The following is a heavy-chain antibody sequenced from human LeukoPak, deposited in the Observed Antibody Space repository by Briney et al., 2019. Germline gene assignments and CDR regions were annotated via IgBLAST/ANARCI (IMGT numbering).Heavy chain of an antibody. CDR1: GYTFTGYY. J-gene: IGHJ4*02. CDR2: INTNTGNP. CDR3: ARFRDEDLTGAFGY. V-gene: IGHV7-4-1*02. D-gene: IGHD3-16*01. Sequence: GASVKVSCKASGYTFTGYYMHWVRQAPGQGLEWMGWINTNTGNPTYAQGFTGRFVFSLDTSVSTAYLQISSLKAEDTAVYYCARFRDEDLTGAFGYWGQGTLVTVSS.